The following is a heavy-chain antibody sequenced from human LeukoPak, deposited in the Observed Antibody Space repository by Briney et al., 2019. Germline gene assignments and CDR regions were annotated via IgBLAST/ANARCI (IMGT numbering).Heavy chain of an antibody. CDR2: IYSSGST. J-gene: IGHJ6*04. D-gene: IGHD7-27*01. V-gene: IGHV4-39*07. CDR1: GASISGSGYY. CDR3: ARGPPYAPGVLDV. Sequence: PSETLSLTCAVSGASISGSGYYWGWIRQPPGKGLEWIGNIYSSGSTYYNASLQSRVTISVDTSKNQFSLKLSSVTAADTAVYFCARGPPYAPGVLDVWGKGTTVTISS.